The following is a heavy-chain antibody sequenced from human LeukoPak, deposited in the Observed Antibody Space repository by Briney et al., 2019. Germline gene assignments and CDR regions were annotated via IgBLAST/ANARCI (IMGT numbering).Heavy chain of an antibody. CDR3: ARDVAYYYDSSGYPVKIDY. D-gene: IGHD3-22*01. V-gene: IGHV1-2*02. J-gene: IGHJ4*02. CDR2: INPYSGGT. CDR1: GYTFTGYY. Sequence: GASVKVSCKASGYTFTGYYMHWVRQAPGQGLEWMGWINPYSGGTNYAQKFQGRVTMTRDTSISTAYMELSRLRSDDTAVYYCARDVAYYYDSSGYPVKIDYWGQGTLVTVSS.